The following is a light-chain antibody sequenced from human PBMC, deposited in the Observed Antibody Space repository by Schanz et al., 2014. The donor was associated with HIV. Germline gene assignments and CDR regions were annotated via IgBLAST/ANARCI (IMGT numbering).Light chain of an antibody. V-gene: IGKV1-5*03. J-gene: IGKJ3*01. CDR2: KAS. CDR1: QSISSW. CDR3: QQYNSYPFT. Sequence: DIQMTQSPSTLSASGGDRVTITCRASQSISSWVAWYQQKPGKAPKLLIYKASSLESGVPSRFSGSGSGTEFTLTISSLQPDDFATYYCQQYNSYPFTFGPGTKVDIK.